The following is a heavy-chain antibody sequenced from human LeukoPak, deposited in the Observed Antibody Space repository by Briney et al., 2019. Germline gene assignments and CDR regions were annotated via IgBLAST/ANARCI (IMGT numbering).Heavy chain of an antibody. D-gene: IGHD6-13*01. V-gene: IGHV4-34*01. J-gene: IGHJ4*02. CDR1: GGSFSGYY. CDR3: ARASAAGDAYFDY. Sequence: PSETLSLTCAAYGGSFSGYYWSWIRQPPGKGLEWIGEINHSGSTNYNPSLKSRVTISVDTSKNQFPLKLSSVTAADTAVYYCARASAAGDAYFDYWGQGTLVTVSS. CDR2: INHSGST.